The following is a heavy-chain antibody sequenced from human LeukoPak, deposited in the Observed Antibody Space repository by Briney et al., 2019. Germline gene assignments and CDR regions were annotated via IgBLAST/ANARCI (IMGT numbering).Heavy chain of an antibody. CDR1: GFTFSSYG. D-gene: IGHD5-24*01. Sequence: GRSLRLSCAASGFTFSSYGMHWVRQAPGKGLEWVAVISYDGSNKYYADSVKGRFTISRDNSKNTLYLQMNSLRAEDTAVYYCAKERDGYNLEYYFDCWGQGTLVTVSS. CDR2: ISYDGSNK. V-gene: IGHV3-30*18. J-gene: IGHJ4*02. CDR3: AKERDGYNLEYYFDC.